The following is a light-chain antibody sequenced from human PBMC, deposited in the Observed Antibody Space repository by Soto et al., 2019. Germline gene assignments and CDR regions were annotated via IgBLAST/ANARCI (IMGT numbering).Light chain of an antibody. Sequence: QSALTQPASVSGSPGQSITISCTGTSSDIGTYNYVSWYQQHPGQAPKHMIYDVSNRPSGVSDRFSGSESGNTASLTNSGVQAEDEADYYCYSCSRSSGTRYVFGTGTKVTVL. CDR1: SSDIGTYNY. CDR3: YSCSRSSGTRYV. J-gene: IGLJ1*01. CDR2: DVS. V-gene: IGLV2-14*03.